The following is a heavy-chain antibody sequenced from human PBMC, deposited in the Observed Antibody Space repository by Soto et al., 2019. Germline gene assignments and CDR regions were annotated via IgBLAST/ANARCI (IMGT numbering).Heavy chain of an antibody. CDR3: ARTDPISAAGTSRWFDP. CDR1: GGSISSYY. D-gene: IGHD6-13*01. V-gene: IGHV4-59*01. Sequence: QVQLQEPGPGLVKPSETLSLTCTVSGGSISSYYWSWIRQPPGKGLAWIGYIYYSGSTNYNPSLKSRVTISVDTSKNQFSLKLSSVTAADTAVYYCARTDPISAAGTSRWFDPRCQGTMVTVS. CDR2: IYYSGST. J-gene: IGHJ5*02.